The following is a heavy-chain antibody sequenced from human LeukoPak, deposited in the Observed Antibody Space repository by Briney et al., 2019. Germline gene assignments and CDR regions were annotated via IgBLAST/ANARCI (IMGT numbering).Heavy chain of an antibody. CDR2: ISGSGGST. CDR1: GFTFSSYA. Sequence: GASLRLSCAASGFTFSSYAMSWVRQAPGKGLEWVSAISGSGGSTYYADSVKGRFTISRDNSKNTLYLQMNSLRAEDTAVYYCGLGFYGNPDYYYYGMDVWGQGTTVTVSS. D-gene: IGHD1-14*01. V-gene: IGHV3-23*01. CDR3: GLGFYGNPDYYYYGMDV. J-gene: IGHJ6*02.